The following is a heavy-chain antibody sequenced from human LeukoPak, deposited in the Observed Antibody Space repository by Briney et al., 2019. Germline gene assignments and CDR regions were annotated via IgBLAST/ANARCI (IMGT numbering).Heavy chain of an antibody. V-gene: IGHV3-7*01. D-gene: IGHD3-16*01. J-gene: IGHJ5*02. CDR3: VRSYGS. CDR1: GFIFSTSW. CDR2: IKEDGSER. Sequence: GGSLRLSCAASGFIFSTSWMTWVRQAPGKGLEWVANIKEDGSERYYLDSVNGRFTISRDNAKNSLYLQMNSLGPEDTALYYCVRSYGSWGQGTLVTVSS.